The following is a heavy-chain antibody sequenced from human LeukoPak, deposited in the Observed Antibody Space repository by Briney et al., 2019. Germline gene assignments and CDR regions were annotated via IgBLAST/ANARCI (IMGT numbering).Heavy chain of an antibody. Sequence: GGSLRLSCAASGFTFNNSAMNWVRQAPGKGLEWVSSISGGGETTYYADSAKGRFTIYRDNSQNTLYLQMNSLRAEDTAVYYCARDYADYVGYFFFDYWGQGTLVTVPS. D-gene: IGHD4-17*01. V-gene: IGHV3-23*01. J-gene: IGHJ4*02. CDR2: ISGGGETT. CDR1: GFTFNNSA. CDR3: ARDYADYVGYFFFDY.